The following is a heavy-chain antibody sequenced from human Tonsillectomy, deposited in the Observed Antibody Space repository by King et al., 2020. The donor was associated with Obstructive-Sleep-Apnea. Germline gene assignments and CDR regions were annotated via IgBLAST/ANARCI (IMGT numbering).Heavy chain of an antibody. D-gene: IGHD3-10*01. J-gene: IGHJ4*02. V-gene: IGHV3-30-3*01. Sequence: QLVQSGGGVVQPGRSLRLSCAASGFTFSSYAMHWVRQAPGKGLEWVAVISYDGSNKYYADSVKGRFTISRDNSKNTLYLQMNSLRAEDTAVYYCARVXGYYGSGRLYGKPTYFDYWGQGTLVTVSS. CDR1: GFTFSSYA. CDR3: ARVXGYYGSGRLYGKPTYFDY. CDR2: ISYDGSNK.